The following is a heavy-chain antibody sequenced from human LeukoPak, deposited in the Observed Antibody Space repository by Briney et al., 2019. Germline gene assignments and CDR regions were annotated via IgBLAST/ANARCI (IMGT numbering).Heavy chain of an antibody. CDR2: IIPILGIA. J-gene: IGHJ4*02. Sequence: SVKVTCKASGGTXSSYAISWVRQAPGQGLEWMGRIIPILGIANYAQKFQGRVTITADKSTSTAYMELSSLRSEDTAVYYCASSIAAAGTGYFDYWGQGILVTVSS. CDR3: ASSIAAAGTGYFDY. V-gene: IGHV1-69*04. D-gene: IGHD6-13*01. CDR1: GGTXSSYA.